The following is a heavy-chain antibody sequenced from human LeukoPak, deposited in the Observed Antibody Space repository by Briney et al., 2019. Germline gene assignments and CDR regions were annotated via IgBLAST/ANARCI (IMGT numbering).Heavy chain of an antibody. CDR3: ARDYYDSSGYYRLGAFDI. D-gene: IGHD3-22*01. J-gene: IGHJ3*02. V-gene: IGHV3-30*03. CDR1: GFTFSSYG. Sequence: TGGSLRLSCAASGFTFSSYGMHWVRQAPGKGLEWVAVISYDGSNKYYADSVKGRFTISRDNSKNTLYLQMNSLRAEDTAVYYCARDYYDSSGYYRLGAFDIWGQGTMVTVSS. CDR2: ISYDGSNK.